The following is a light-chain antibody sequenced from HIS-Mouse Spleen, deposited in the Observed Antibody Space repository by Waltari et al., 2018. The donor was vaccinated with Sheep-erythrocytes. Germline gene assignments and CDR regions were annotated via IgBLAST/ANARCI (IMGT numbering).Light chain of an antibody. CDR3: QQRSNWRVT. CDR1: QSVSSY. CDR2: DAS. J-gene: IGKJ4*01. Sequence: DIVMTQSPLSLPVTPGEPASISCRASQSVSSYLAWYQQKPGQAPRLLIYDASNRATGIPARFSGSGSGTDFTLTISSLEPEDFAVYYCQQRSNWRVTFGGGTKVEIK. V-gene: IGKV3-11*01.